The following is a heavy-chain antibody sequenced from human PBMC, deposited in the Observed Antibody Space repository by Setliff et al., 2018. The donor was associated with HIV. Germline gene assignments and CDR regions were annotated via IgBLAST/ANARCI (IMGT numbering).Heavy chain of an antibody. CDR2: VYARGSA. CDR1: GDTMNSVSYS. J-gene: IGHJ5*02. Sequence: SETLSLTCTVSGDTMNSVSYSWAWLRQSAGKGPEWIGHVYARGSANYNPSLTSRVTISVPTSKNQFSLNLNSVTAADTATYYCARAKTIGSSALFLDPWGQGTPVTVSS. V-gene: IGHV4-61*09. CDR3: ARAKTIGSSALFLDP. D-gene: IGHD2-2*03.